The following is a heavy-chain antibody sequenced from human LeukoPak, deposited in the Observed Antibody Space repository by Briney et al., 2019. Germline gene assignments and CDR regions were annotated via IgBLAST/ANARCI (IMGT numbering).Heavy chain of an antibody. D-gene: IGHD3-10*02. CDR3: ARGGYYVLLYDIRFDP. Sequence: PAETLSLTCTVSGGSISSYYWSWIRQSPGKGLECIGYIHYTGSDNYNPYLERRVSISVEASKKHFFLQLKYVMSAEAAVDYYARGGYYVLLYDIRFDPWGQGTLVTVSS. J-gene: IGHJ5*02. CDR1: GGSISSYY. CDR2: IHYTGSD. V-gene: IGHV4-59*01.